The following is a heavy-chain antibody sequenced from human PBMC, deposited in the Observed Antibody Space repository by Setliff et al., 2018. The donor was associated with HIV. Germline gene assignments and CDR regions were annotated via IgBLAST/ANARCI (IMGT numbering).Heavy chain of an antibody. CDR1: GFIFSDYS. J-gene: IGHJ4*02. CDR2: IKEDGSEI. CDR3: ARDSGTTLGATRPGY. Sequence: SGGSLRLSCVTSGFIFSDYSMSWVRQAPGKGREWVANIKEDGSEIYYVDSVKGRFTISRDNAKNSLYLQMNSLRAEDTAVYYCARDSGTTLGATRPGYWGQGTLVTVSS. D-gene: IGHD1-26*01. V-gene: IGHV3-7*01.